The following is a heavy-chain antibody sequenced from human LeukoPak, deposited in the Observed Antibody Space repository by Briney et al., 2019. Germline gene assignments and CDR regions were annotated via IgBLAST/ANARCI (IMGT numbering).Heavy chain of an antibody. CDR3: ARDRPGLTGTTHGRSVGFDP. Sequence: SETLSLTRTVSGGSISSYYWSWIRQPPGKGLEWIGYIYYSGSTNYNPSLKSRVTISVDTSKNQFSLKLSSVTAADTAVYYSARDRPGLTGTTHGRSVGFDPWAQGTLVTVSS. V-gene: IGHV4-59*01. CDR2: IYYSGST. J-gene: IGHJ5*02. D-gene: IGHD1-20*01. CDR1: GGSISSYY.